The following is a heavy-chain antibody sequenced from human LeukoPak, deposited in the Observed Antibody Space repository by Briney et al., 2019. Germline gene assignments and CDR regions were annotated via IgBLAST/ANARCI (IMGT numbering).Heavy chain of an antibody. CDR1: GFTFSSYW. CDR2: IKQDGSEK. Sequence: GGSLRLSCAASGFTFSSYWMTWVRQAPGKGLEWVAYIKQDGSEKYYVDSVKGRFTISGDNAKNSLYLQMNSLRAEDTAVYYCARSYYDSSARNWGQGTLVTVSS. D-gene: IGHD3-22*01. CDR3: ARSYYDSSARN. J-gene: IGHJ4*02. V-gene: IGHV3-7*01.